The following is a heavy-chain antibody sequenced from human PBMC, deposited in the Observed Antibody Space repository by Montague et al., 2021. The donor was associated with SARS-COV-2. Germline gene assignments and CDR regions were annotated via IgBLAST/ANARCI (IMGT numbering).Heavy chain of an antibody. D-gene: IGHD4-11*01. Sequence: SLRLSCAASGFTFSSYWMHWVRQAPGKGLVWVSRINSDGSSTSHADSVKGRFTISRDNAKNTLYLQMNSLRAEDTAVYYCASDMTTAYYYYYGMDVWGQGTTVTVSS. CDR1: GFTFSSYW. J-gene: IGHJ6*02. CDR2: INSDGSST. V-gene: IGHV3-74*01. CDR3: ASDMTTAYYYYYGMDV.